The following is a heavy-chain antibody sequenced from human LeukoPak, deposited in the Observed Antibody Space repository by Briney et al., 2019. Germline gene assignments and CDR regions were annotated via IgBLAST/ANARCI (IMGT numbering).Heavy chain of an antibody. CDR3: ARGRIAAAGTVGYFDL. CDR1: VYTFTSYY. D-gene: IGHD6-13*01. J-gene: IGHJ2*01. V-gene: IGHV1-46*01. CDR2: INPSGGST. Sequence: ASVKVSCKASVYTFTSYYTHWVRQAPGQGLEWMGIINPSGGSTSYAQKFQGRLTMTKDTSTSTVYMELSSLRAEDTAVYYCARGRIAAAGTVGYFDLWGRGTLVTVSS.